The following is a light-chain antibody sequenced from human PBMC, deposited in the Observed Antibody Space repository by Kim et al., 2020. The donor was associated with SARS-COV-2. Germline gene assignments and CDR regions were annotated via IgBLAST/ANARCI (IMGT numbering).Light chain of an antibody. CDR3: AAWDSSLSGWV. J-gene: IGLJ3*02. CDR2: RNN. CDR1: SNNVGNQG. V-gene: IGLV10-54*01. Sequence: RQTATLTCTGNSNNVGNQGAAWLQHHQGHPPKLLSYRNNNRPSGISERLSASRSGNTASLTITGLQPEDEADYYCAAWDSSLSGWVFGGGTQLTVL.